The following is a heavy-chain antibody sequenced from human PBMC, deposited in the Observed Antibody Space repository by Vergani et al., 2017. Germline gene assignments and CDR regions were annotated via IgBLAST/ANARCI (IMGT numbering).Heavy chain of an antibody. D-gene: IGHD3-22*01. Sequence: QVQLQESGPGLVKPSETLSLTCTVSGGSISSHYWSWIRQPPGKGLEWIGYIYYSGSTNYNPSLKSRVTRSVDTSKNQFSLKLSSVTAADTAVYYCARDHYDSSGYYNRIFDYWGQGTLVTVSS. CDR1: GGSISSHY. CDR2: IYYSGST. J-gene: IGHJ4*02. V-gene: IGHV4-59*11. CDR3: ARDHYDSSGYYNRIFDY.